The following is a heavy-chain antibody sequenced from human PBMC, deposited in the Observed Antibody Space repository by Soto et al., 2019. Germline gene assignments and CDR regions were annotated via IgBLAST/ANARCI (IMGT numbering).Heavy chain of an antibody. CDR1: GGSISSYY. CDR3: ARRYGSFFDI. D-gene: IGHD3-10*01. V-gene: IGHV4-59*08. CDR2: IYYSGST. Sequence: SGTLSLTCTVSGGSISSYYWSWIRQPPGKGLEWIGYIYYSGSTNYNPSLKSRVTISVDTSKNQFSLKLSSVTAADTAVYYCARRYGSFFDIWGQGTMVT. J-gene: IGHJ3*02.